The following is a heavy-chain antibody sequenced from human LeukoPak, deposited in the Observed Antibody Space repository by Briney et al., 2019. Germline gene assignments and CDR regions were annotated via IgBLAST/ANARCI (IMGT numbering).Heavy chain of an antibody. CDR3: ARGLRYSSGWSASGMDV. Sequence: ASVKVSCKASGYTFTDYYMNWVRQAPGQGLEWMGWINPNSGGTNDAQKFQGRVTMTRDTSISTAYMELSRLRSDDTAVYYCARGLRYSSGWSASGMDVWGKGTTVTISS. CDR2: INPNSGGT. D-gene: IGHD6-19*01. V-gene: IGHV1-2*02. J-gene: IGHJ6*03. CDR1: GYTFTDYY.